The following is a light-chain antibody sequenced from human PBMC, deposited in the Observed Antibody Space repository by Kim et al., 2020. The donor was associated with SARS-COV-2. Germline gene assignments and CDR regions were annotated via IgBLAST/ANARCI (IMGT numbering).Light chain of an antibody. Sequence: EIVLTQSPGTLSLSPGERATLSCRASQSVSSSYIAWYQQKPGQAPRLLIYGASSGATGIPDRFRGSGSGTDFTLTISRLEPEDFAVYYCQQYDRSPWTFGLGTKVDIK. CDR1: QSVSSSY. CDR2: GAS. CDR3: QQYDRSPWT. V-gene: IGKV3-20*01. J-gene: IGKJ1*01.